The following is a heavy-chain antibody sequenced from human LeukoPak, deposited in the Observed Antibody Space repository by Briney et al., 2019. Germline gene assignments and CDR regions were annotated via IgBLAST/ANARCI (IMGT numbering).Heavy chain of an antibody. CDR2: ISSSSSYI. V-gene: IGHV3-21*01. CDR3: AREAYCGGDCYPYNWFDP. CDR1: GFTFSSYS. Sequence: PGGSLRLSCAASGFTFSSYSMNWDRQAPGKGLERVSSISSSSSYIYYADSVKGRFTISRDNAKNSLYLQMNSLRAEDTAVYYCAREAYCGGDCYPYNWFDPWGQGTLVTVSS. D-gene: IGHD2-21*02. J-gene: IGHJ5*02.